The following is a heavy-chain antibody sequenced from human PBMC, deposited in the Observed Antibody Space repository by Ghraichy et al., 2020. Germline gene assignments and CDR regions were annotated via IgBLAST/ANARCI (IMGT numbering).Heavy chain of an antibody. V-gene: IGHV4-38-2*01. CDR3: ARRTWFAGDDYSNQYFDY. J-gene: IGHJ4*02. CDR2: IYHSGST. CDR1: GYCISSGYY. D-gene: IGHD4-11*01. Sequence: SETLSLTCAVSGYCISSGYYWGWIRQPPGKGLEWIGSIYHSGSTYYNPSLKSRVTISVDTSKNQFSLKLSSVTAADTAMYYCARRTWFAGDDYSNQYFDYWGQGTLVTVSS.